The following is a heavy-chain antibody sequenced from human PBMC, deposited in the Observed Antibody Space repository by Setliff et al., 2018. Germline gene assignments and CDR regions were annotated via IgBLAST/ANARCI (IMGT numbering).Heavy chain of an antibody. CDR3: ASVWGYCSSNNCYFDL. Sequence: GGSLRLSCTASGFTFGDYGMSWVRQVPGKGLEWIGLIRRSAIGGGTDYAASAKGRFTISRDDSKNIAYLQMNSLKIEDTAVYYCASVWGYCSSNNCYFDLWGQGTLVTVSS. CDR2: IRRSAIGGGT. J-gene: IGHJ4*02. CDR1: GFTFGDYG. V-gene: IGHV3-49*04. D-gene: IGHD2-2*01.